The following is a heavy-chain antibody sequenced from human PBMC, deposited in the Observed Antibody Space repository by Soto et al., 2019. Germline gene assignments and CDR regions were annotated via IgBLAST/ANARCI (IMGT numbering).Heavy chain of an antibody. D-gene: IGHD6-13*01. CDR2: IYYSGST. V-gene: IGHV4-59*08. J-gene: IGHJ4*02. CDR1: GGSISSYY. CDR3: ARQAAAAGTPLDY. Sequence: PSETLSLTCTVSGGSISSYYWSWIRQPPGKGLEWIGYIYYSGSTNYNPSLKSRVTISVDTSKNQFSLKLSSVTAADTAVYYCARQAAAAGTPLDYWGQGTLVTVSS.